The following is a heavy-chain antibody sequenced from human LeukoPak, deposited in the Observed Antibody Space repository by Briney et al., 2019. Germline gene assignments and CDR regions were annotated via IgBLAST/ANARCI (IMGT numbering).Heavy chain of an antibody. D-gene: IGHD6-19*01. CDR1: GYTFTSYG. Sequence: ASVKVSCTASGYTFTSYGISWVRQAPGQGLEWMGWISAYNGNTNYAQKLQGRVTMTTDTSTSTAYMELRSLRSDDTAVYYCARDGAVAGPEYFQHWGQGTLVTVSS. J-gene: IGHJ1*01. CDR2: ISAYNGNT. V-gene: IGHV1-18*01. CDR3: ARDGAVAGPEYFQH.